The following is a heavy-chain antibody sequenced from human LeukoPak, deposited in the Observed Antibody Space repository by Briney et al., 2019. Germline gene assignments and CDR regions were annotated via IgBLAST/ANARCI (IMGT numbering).Heavy chain of an antibody. CDR1: GFTFSNCA. CDR2: IKSGGDKT. Sequence: QTGGSLRLSCAASGFTFSNCAMNWVRQAPGEGLAWVSSIKSGGDKTYYADSVQGRFTISRDDFRNTLYPQMNSLRAEDTAVYYCAKRVGPNSGPFEYWGQGILVTVSS. V-gene: IGHV3-23*01. D-gene: IGHD4/OR15-4a*01. CDR3: AKRVGPNSGPFEY. J-gene: IGHJ4*02.